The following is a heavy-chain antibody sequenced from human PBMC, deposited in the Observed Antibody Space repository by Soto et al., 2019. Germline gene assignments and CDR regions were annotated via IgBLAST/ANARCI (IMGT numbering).Heavy chain of an antibody. Sequence: PSETLSLTCTVSGGSISSSSYDWGWIRQPPGKGLEWIGSIYYSGNTYYNPSLKSRVTISVDTSKNQFSLKLSSVTAADTAVYYCVRHVRDFPGKVELSSYFDYWGQGTLVTVSS. CDR2: IYYSGNT. V-gene: IGHV4-39*01. CDR3: VRHVRDFPGKVELSSYFDY. J-gene: IGHJ4*02. D-gene: IGHD1-7*01. CDR1: GGSISSSSYD.